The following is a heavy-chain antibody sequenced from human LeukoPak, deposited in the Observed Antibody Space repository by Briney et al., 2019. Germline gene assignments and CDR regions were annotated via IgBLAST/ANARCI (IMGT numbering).Heavy chain of an antibody. D-gene: IGHD3-16*01. Sequence: SETLSLTCTVSGYSISSGYYWGWIRQPPGKGLEWIGSIYHSGSTYYNPSLKSRVTISVDTSKNQFSLKLSSVTAADTAVYYCARDLWVYYDYVWGSSNYWGQGTLVTVSS. CDR1: GYSISSGYY. CDR3: ARDLWVYYDYVWGSSNY. V-gene: IGHV4-38-2*02. J-gene: IGHJ4*02. CDR2: IYHSGST.